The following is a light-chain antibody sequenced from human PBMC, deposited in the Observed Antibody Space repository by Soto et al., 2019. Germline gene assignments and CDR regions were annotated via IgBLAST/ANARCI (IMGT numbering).Light chain of an antibody. CDR2: DVS. Sequence: QSALTQPRSVSGSPGQSVTISCTGTSSDVGGYNYVSWYQQYPGKVPKVMIYDVSKRPSGVPDRFSGSKSGNTASLTISGLQAEDEADYYCCSCADSDTLVFGGGTKLTVL. CDR1: SSDVGGYNY. J-gene: IGLJ3*02. CDR3: CSCADSDTLV. V-gene: IGLV2-11*01.